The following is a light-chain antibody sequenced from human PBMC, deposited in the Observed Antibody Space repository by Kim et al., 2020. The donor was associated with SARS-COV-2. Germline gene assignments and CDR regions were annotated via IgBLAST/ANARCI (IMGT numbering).Light chain of an antibody. Sequence: GQGVTCSGSGGGSNIGRDYVYWYQQLPGTTPKLLIYKTFQRPSGVPDRFSGSKSGTSASLTISGLRSEDEADYYCAAWDDTTNSYVFGPGTKVTVL. CDR2: KTF. V-gene: IGLV1-47*01. CDR3: AAWDDTTNSYV. J-gene: IGLJ1*01. CDR1: GSNIGRDY.